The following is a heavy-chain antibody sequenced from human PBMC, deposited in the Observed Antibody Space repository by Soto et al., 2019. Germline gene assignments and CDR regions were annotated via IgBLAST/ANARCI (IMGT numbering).Heavy chain of an antibody. D-gene: IGHD2-2*01. V-gene: IGHV1-69*01. Sequence: QVQLVQSGAEVKKPGSSVKVSCKASGGTFSSYAISWVRQAPGQGLEWMGGIIPIFGTAHYAQKFQGRVTITADESTSTAYMELSSLRSEDTAVYYCARVVVPAAIYYYYGMDVWGQGTTVTVSS. CDR2: IIPIFGTA. J-gene: IGHJ6*02. CDR3: ARVVVPAAIYYYYGMDV. CDR1: GGTFSSYA.